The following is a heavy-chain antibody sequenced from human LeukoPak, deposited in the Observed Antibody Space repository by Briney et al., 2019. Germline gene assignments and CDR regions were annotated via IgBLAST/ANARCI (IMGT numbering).Heavy chain of an antibody. CDR2: IKQDGSEK. CDR3: ASRPYYDSSGYSFY. CDR1: GFTFSSYW. Sequence: GGSLRLSCAASGFTFSSYWMSSVRQAPGKGLEWVANIKQDGSEKYYVDSVKGRFTISRDNAKNSLYLQMNSLRAEDTAVYYCASRPYYDSSGYSFYWGQGTLVTVSS. D-gene: IGHD3-22*01. V-gene: IGHV3-7*03. J-gene: IGHJ4*02.